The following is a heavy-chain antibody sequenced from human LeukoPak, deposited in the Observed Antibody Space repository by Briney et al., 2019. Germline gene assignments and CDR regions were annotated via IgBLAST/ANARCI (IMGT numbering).Heavy chain of an antibody. CDR1: GGPISNYY. CDR2: INYSGST. D-gene: IGHD3-22*01. Sequence: SETLSLTCTVSGGPISNYYWSWIRQPPGKGLEWMGYINYSGSTNYNPSLKSRVTISIDTSKNQFSLKLSSVTAADTAVYYCARDRAYFYDSSGYYLDYWRQGTLVTVSS. V-gene: IGHV4-59*01. J-gene: IGHJ4*02. CDR3: ARDRAYFYDSSGYYLDY.